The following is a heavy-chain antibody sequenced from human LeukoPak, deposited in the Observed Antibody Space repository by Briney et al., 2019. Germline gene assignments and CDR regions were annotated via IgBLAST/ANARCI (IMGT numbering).Heavy chain of an antibody. CDR3: ARHKVGAADY. CDR1: GGSISSYY. V-gene: IGHV4-59*08. CDR2: IYYSGST. J-gene: IGHJ4*02. D-gene: IGHD1-26*01. Sequence: SETLSLTCTVSGGSISSYYWSWIRQPPGKGLEWIGYIYYSGSTNYNPSLKSRVTISVDTSKNQFSLKLSSVTAADTAVYYCARHKVGAADYSGQGTLVTVSS.